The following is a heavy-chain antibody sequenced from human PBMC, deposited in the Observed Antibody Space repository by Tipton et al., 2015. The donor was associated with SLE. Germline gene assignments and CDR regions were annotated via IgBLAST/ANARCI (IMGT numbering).Heavy chain of an antibody. Sequence: TLSLTCSVSGVSISGYYCSWIRQPPGKGLEWVGFIYHNGATKYNPSLKNRLSISIDTNKNQFSLKLTSVTAADSAVYYCTRGHFNSGTFPYYNYYYYMDVWGKGTAVTVSS. D-gene: IGHD3-10*01. CDR1: GVSISGYY. CDR2: IYHNGAT. J-gene: IGHJ6*03. CDR3: TRGHFNSGTFPYYNYYYYMDV. V-gene: IGHV4-59*01.